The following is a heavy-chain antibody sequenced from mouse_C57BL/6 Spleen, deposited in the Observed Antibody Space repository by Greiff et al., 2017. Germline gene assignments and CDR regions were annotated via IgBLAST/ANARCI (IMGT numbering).Heavy chain of an antibody. J-gene: IGHJ4*01. CDR3: TGRNGFYAMDY. Sequence: VQLQQSGTVLARPGASVKMSCKTSGYTFTSYWMHWVKQRPGQGLEWRGAIYPGNSDTSYNQKFKGKAKLTAVTSASTAYMELSSLTNEDSAVYYCTGRNGFYAMDYWGQGTSVTVSS. V-gene: IGHV1-5*01. CDR1: GYTFTSYW. D-gene: IGHD2-2*01. CDR2: IYPGNSDT.